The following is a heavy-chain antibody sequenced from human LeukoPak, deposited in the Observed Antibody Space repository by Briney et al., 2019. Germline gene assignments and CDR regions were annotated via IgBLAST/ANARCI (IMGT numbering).Heavy chain of an antibody. CDR1: GGSISSYY. CDR3: ARHQSGGLWGAFGF. J-gene: IGHJ3*01. CDR2: IYYSGST. V-gene: IGHV4-59*08. D-gene: IGHD3/OR15-3a*01. Sequence: SETLSLTCTVSGGSISSYYWSWIRQPPGKGLEWIGYIYYSGSTNYNPSLKSRATILADTSKKQFSLKLRSVTAADTAVYYCARHQSGGLWGAFGFWGQGRMATVSS.